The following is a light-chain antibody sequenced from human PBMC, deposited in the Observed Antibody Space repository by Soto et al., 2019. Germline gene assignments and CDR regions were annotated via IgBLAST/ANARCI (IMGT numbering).Light chain of an antibody. Sequence: QSVLTQPPSVSEAPRQRVTISCSGSNSNIGNNEVSWYRQLPGKAPKLLIFYNDLLPSGVSDRFSGSKSGTSASLAISGLQSEDEADYYCASWDDSLNVYVFGTGTKLTVL. CDR3: ASWDDSLNVYV. V-gene: IGLV1-36*01. CDR2: YND. J-gene: IGLJ1*01. CDR1: NSNIGNNE.